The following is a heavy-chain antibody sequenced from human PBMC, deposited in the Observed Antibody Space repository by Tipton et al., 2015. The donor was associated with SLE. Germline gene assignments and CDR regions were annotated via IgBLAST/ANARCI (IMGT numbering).Heavy chain of an antibody. J-gene: IGHJ4*02. CDR2: INDRGIS. CDR3: AGGWTRQLIFDY. CDR1: GVSFSAYN. V-gene: IGHV4-34*01. Sequence: LRLSCAVNGVSFSAYNWTWVRQTPDKGLTWIAEINDRGISNFNPSLKSRVTVSIDTSKKQFSLNLASVTAADTAVYYCAGGWTRQLIFDYWGQGNLVTVSS. D-gene: IGHD2-2*01.